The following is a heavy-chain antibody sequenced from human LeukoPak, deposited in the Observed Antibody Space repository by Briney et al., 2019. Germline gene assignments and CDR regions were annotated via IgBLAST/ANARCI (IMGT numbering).Heavy chain of an antibody. D-gene: IGHD3-10*01. CDR1: GYTFTSYG. Sequence: GAPVKVSCKASGYTFTSYGISWVRQAPGQGLEWMGWISAYNGNTNYAQKLQGRVTMTTDTSTSTAYMELRSLRSDDTAVYYCARAGKRSSYYYYYYMDVWGKGTTVTLSS. CDR3: ARAGKRSSYYYYYYMDV. CDR2: ISAYNGNT. J-gene: IGHJ6*03. V-gene: IGHV1-18*01.